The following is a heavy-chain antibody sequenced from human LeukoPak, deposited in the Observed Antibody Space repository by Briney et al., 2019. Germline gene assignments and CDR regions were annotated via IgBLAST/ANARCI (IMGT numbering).Heavy chain of an antibody. CDR2: IWYDGSNK. Sequence: PGRSLRLSCAASGFTFSSYGMHWVRQAPGKGLEWVAVIWYDGSNKYYADAVKGRFTISRDNSKNTLYLQMNSLRAEDTAVYYCASSAAGLVHWGQGALVTVSS. D-gene: IGHD6-13*01. CDR3: ASSAAGLVH. CDR1: GFTFSSYG. J-gene: IGHJ4*02. V-gene: IGHV3-33*01.